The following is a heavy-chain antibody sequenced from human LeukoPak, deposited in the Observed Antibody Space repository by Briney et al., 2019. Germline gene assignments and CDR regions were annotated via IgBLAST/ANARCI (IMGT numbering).Heavy chain of an antibody. V-gene: IGHV3-23*01. J-gene: IGHJ3*02. D-gene: IGHD3-9*01. CDR1: GFTFSSYG. CDR2: ISGSGGST. CDR3: AKDSTPNYDIMTGFYNGAFDM. Sequence: GGSLRLSCAASGFTFSSYGMSWVRQAPGKGLEWVSAISGSGGSTYYADSVKGRFTISRDNSKNTLYLQMNSLRAEDTAVYYCAKDSTPNYDIMTGFYNGAFDMWGQGTMVTVSS.